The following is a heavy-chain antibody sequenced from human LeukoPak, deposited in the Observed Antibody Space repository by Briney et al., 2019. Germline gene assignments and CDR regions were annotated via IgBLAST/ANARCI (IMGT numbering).Heavy chain of an antibody. CDR1: GFTFSSYW. D-gene: IGHD1-26*01. J-gene: IGHJ4*02. CDR3: VGGSYYFDY. CDR2: INSDGSTT. Sequence: QAGGSLRLSCAASGFTFSSYWMHWVRQAPGKGLVWVSRINSDGSTTSYAGSVKGRITISRDNAKNTLYLQMNSLRAEDTAVYYCVGGSYYFDYWGQGTLVTVSS. V-gene: IGHV3-74*01.